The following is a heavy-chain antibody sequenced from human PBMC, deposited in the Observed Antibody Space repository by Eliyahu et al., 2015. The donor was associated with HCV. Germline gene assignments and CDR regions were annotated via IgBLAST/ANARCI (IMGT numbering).Heavy chain of an antibody. Sequence: QVQLVQSXAEVKKPGSSVKVSCKTSGGTFNTYAISWVRQAPGQGLEWMGGIIPMXXSPTYAQKFQGRVTITADERTSTAYMELSSLTFDDTAVYFCARAWRPSSSTSFYRYWGQGTLVTVSS. V-gene: IGHV1-69*01. D-gene: IGHD2-2*02. CDR2: IIPMXXSP. J-gene: IGHJ4*02. CDR1: GGTFNTYA. CDR3: ARAWRPSSSTSFYRY.